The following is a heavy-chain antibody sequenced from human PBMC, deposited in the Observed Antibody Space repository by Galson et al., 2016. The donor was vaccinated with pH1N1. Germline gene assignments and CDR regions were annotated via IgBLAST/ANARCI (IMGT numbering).Heavy chain of an antibody. CDR2: ISSSSSTI. Sequence: SLRLSCAASGFTFSSYSMNWVRQAPGKGLEWVSYISSSSSTIYYADSVKGRFTISRDNAKNSLYLRMNSLRAEDTAVYYCARVNHYYYGMDVWGQGTTVTVSS. D-gene: IGHD1-14*01. J-gene: IGHJ6*02. V-gene: IGHV3-48*01. CDR3: ARVNHYYYGMDV. CDR1: GFTFSSYS.